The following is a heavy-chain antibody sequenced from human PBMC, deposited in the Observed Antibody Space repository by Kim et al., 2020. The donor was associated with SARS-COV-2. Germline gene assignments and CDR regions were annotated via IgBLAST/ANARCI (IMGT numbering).Heavy chain of an antibody. CDR1: GFTVSSNY. V-gene: IGHV3-53*04. CDR3: ARGGFEYPQDY. Sequence: GGSLRLSCAASGFTVSSNYMSWVRQAPGKGLEWVSVIYSGGSTYYADSVKGRFTISRHNSKNTLYLQMNSLRAEDTAVYSCARGGFEYPQDYWGQGTLVTVSS. CDR2: IYSGGST. J-gene: IGHJ4*02.